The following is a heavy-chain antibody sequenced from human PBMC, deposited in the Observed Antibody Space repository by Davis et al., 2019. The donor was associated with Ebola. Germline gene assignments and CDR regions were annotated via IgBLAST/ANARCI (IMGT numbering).Heavy chain of an antibody. J-gene: IGHJ5*02. Sequence: SVKVSCKASGYTFTSYGISWVRQAPGQGLEWMGRIIPVVDTKDYAQKFQGRVTLTADKATNTAYMELSSLRSEDTAVYYCARASIRYCSGGSCYSVPPGNWFDPWGQGTLVTVSS. CDR3: ARASIRYCSGGSCYSVPPGNWFDP. CDR2: IIPVVDTK. V-gene: IGHV1-69*04. CDR1: GYTFTSYG. D-gene: IGHD2-15*01.